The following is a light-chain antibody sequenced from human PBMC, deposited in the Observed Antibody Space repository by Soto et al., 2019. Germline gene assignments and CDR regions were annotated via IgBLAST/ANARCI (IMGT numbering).Light chain of an antibody. CDR2: EGF. CDR1: SNDVGTYNL. V-gene: IGLV2-23*01. Sequence: QSALTQPASVSGSPGQSITLSCTGTSNDVGTYNLVSWYQQHPGEAPKLIIFEGFKRPSGVSNRFSGSKSGNTASLTISGLQAEDEADYYCSSYAGSTTYVFGTGTKVTVL. J-gene: IGLJ1*01. CDR3: SSYAGSTTYV.